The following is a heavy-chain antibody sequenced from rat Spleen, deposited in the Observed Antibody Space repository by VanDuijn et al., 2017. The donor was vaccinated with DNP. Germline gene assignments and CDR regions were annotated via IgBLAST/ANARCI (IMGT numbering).Heavy chain of an antibody. J-gene: IGHJ3*01. CDR3: ASGGYNYEDWFAY. CDR1: GFTFSNFG. CDR2: ISTGGGNT. V-gene: IGHV5S13*01. Sequence: EVRLVESGGDLVQPGRSLKLSCAASGFTFSNFGMAWVRQAPTKGLEWVASISTGGGNTYYRDSVKGRFTISRDNAKNTLYLQMDSLRSEDTATYSCASGGYNYEDWFAYWGQGTLVTVSS. D-gene: IGHD1-5*01.